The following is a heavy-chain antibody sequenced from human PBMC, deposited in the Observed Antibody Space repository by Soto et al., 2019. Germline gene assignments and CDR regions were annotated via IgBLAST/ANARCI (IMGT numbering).Heavy chain of an antibody. Sequence: QVQLVQSGAEEKKTGASVKVSCKASGYTFTNYDINWVRQANGQGLEWMGWMNANSGSAGYAQNFQGRVTLTRDTSSSTAYMELRGLRSEDTAMYYGARGGPAAGFDYWGQGTLVTVSS. V-gene: IGHV1-8*01. CDR1: GYTFTNYD. CDR2: MNANSGSA. J-gene: IGHJ4*02. CDR3: ARGGPAAGFDY. D-gene: IGHD6-13*01.